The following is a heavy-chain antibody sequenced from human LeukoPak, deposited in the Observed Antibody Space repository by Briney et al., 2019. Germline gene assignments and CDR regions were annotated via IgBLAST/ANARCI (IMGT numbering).Heavy chain of an antibody. Sequence: GGSLRLSCTASGFTFGDYAMSWVRQAPGKGLEWVGLIISKAYGGTTEYAASVKGRFTISRDDSKSIAYLQMNSLKTEDTAVYYCTRDPGPGYYYDSEDYWGQGTLVTVSS. CDR1: GFTFGDYA. J-gene: IGHJ4*02. CDR3: TRDPGPGYYYDSEDY. CDR2: IISKAYGGTT. V-gene: IGHV3-49*04. D-gene: IGHD3-22*01.